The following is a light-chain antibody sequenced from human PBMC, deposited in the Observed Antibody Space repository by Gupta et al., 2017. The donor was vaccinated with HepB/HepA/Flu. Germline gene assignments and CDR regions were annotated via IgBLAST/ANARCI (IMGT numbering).Light chain of an antibody. CDR2: GAS. CDR1: RSVGSRY. V-gene: IGKV3-20*01. J-gene: IGKJ2*01. CDR3: QQEGSSPYT. Sequence: EIVFTQSPGFLSLSPGERATLSCRASRSVGSRYLDWYQHKPGQAPSLLMYGASSRATGIPDRFSGSGSGTDFTLTISRLEPEDFAVYCCQQEGSSPYTFGQGTKMEIK.